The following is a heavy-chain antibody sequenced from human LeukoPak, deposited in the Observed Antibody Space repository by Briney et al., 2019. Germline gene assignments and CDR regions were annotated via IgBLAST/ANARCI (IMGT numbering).Heavy chain of an antibody. CDR1: GFTFSSYS. CDR2: ISSSSSYI. Sequence: PGGSLRLSCAASGFTFSSYSMNWVRQAPGKGLEWVSSISSSSSYIYYADSVKGRFTISRDNAKNSLYLQMNSLRAEDTAVYYCARGDRGTPLWNYYYYYMDVWGKGTTVTVSS. J-gene: IGHJ6*03. V-gene: IGHV3-21*04. CDR3: ARGDRGTPLWNYYYYYMDV. D-gene: IGHD1/OR15-1a*01.